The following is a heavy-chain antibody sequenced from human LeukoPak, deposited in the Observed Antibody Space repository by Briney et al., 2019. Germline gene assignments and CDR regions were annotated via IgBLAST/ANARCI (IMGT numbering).Heavy chain of an antibody. J-gene: IGHJ4*02. CDR2: ISYDGSNK. CDR3: AKDPRLWFGESTDLYYFDY. V-gene: IGHV3-30-3*01. Sequence: GGSLRLSCAASGFTFSSYAMHWVRQAPGKGLEWVAVISYDGSNKYYADSVKGRFTISRDNSKNTLYLQMNSLRAEDTAVYYCAKDPRLWFGESTDLYYFDYWGQGTLVTVSS. D-gene: IGHD3-10*01. CDR1: GFTFSSYA.